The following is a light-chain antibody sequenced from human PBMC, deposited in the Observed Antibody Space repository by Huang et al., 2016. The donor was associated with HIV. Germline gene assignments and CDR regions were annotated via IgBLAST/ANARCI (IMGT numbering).Light chain of an antibody. CDR2: GAS. CDR1: QNIIRF. V-gene: IGKV1-39*01. J-gene: IGKJ4*01. Sequence: IQMAQSPPSLSASVGDRVTISCRASQNIIRFLNWYQQKPGKAPKVLIYGASSLQTEGPSRFSGSGSGTDFTLTISNVQPEDVGIYYCQQSYTSPRASFGGGTRLDLK. CDR3: QQSYTSPRAS.